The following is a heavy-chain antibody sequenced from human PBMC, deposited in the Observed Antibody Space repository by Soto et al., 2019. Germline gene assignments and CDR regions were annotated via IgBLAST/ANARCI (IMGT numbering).Heavy chain of an antibody. CDR3: ARDLGFGSHYYYGMDV. CDR2: TYFRSKWYN. CDR1: GDRVSYNSLV. V-gene: IGHV6-1*01. J-gene: IGHJ6*02. Sequence: SQTLSLTCAISGDRVSYNSLVWNCITHSPSRCLEWLARTYFRSKWYNDFAVSVKSRITINPDTSKNQFSLQLNSVTPEDTAVYYCARDLGFGSHYYYGMDVWGQGTTVTVSS. D-gene: IGHD3-16*01.